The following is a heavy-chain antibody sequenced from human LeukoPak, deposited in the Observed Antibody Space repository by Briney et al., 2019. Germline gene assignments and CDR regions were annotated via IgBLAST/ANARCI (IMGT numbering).Heavy chain of an antibody. CDR1: GFTFSSNG. CDR2: IWYDGSNK. J-gene: IGHJ4*02. Sequence: GGSLRLYCDTPGFTFSSNGKHWVRQAPGKRLEWVAVIWYDGSNKYYADSVKGRFTISRDNSKNTLYLQMNSLRAEDTAVYYCARDQGRDSSGWYVYWGQGTLVTVSS. D-gene: IGHD6-19*01. V-gene: IGHV3-33*01. CDR3: ARDQGRDSSGWYVY.